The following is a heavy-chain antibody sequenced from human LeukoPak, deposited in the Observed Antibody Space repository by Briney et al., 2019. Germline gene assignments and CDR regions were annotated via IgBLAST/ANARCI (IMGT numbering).Heavy chain of an antibody. Sequence: PGGSLRLSCAVSGFTFSDYYMNWIRQAPGKGLEWVSYISSSSLTIYYADSVKGRFTISRDNAKDSLYLQMNSLRAEDTAVYYCARGRGAGGVRNWFHPWGQGTLVTVSS. CDR2: ISSSSLTI. CDR1: GFTFSDYY. V-gene: IGHV3-11*01. J-gene: IGHJ5*02. D-gene: IGHD1-1*01. CDR3: ARGRGAGGVRNWFHP.